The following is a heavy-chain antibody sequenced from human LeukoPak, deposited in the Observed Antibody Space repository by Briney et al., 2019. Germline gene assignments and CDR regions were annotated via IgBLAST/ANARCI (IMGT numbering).Heavy chain of an antibody. CDR3: AKGEYSYGFDY. V-gene: IGHV3-7*01. J-gene: IGHJ4*02. CDR1: GFTFSSYW. CDR2: INLDGSAK. D-gene: IGHD5-18*01. Sequence: PGGSLRLSCAASGFTFSSYWMSWVRQAPGKGLEWVATINLDGSAKYYVDSVKGRFTISRDNAKNSLYLQMKSLRAEDTAVYFCAKGEYSYGFDYWGRGTLVTVSS.